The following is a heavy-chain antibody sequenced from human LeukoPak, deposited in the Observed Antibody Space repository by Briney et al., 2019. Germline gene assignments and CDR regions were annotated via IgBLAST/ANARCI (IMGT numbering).Heavy chain of an antibody. CDR2: INHSGST. Sequence: SETLSLTCAVYGGSFSGYYWSWIRQPPGKGLEWIGEINHSGSTNYNPSLKSRVTISVDTSKNQFSLKLSSVTAADTAVYYCASLSRASSGAGKDYWGQGTLVTVSS. J-gene: IGHJ4*02. V-gene: IGHV4-34*01. CDR1: GGSFSGYY. D-gene: IGHD6-19*01. CDR3: ASLSRASSGAGKDY.